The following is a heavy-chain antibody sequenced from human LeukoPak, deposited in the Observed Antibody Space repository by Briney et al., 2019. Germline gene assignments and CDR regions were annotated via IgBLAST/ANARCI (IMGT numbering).Heavy chain of an antibody. J-gene: IGHJ4*02. CDR2: MHASGNT. Sequence: SETLSLTCTVSGDSISSTSGYYWSWIRQPAGKGLEWIGRMHASGNTNYSPSLKSRVTISVDTSKNQFSLKLSSVTAADTAVYYCARHHFQLSALDYWGQGTLVTVSS. D-gene: IGHD2-2*01. CDR1: GDSISSTSGYY. V-gene: IGHV4-61*02. CDR3: ARHHFQLSALDY.